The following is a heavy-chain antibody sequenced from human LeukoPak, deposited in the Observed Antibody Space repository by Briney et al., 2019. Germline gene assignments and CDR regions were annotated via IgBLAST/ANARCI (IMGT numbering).Heavy chain of an antibody. Sequence: ASVKVSCKASGYTFTSYDINWVRQATGQGLEWMGWMNPNSGNTGYAQTFQGRVTITRNTSISTAYMELNSLRSEDTAVYYCARVKVCQGGGHVYSDYWGRGPLVTVFS. V-gene: IGHV1-8*01. CDR3: ARVKVCQGGGHVYSDY. CDR1: GYTFTSYD. D-gene: IGHD4-23*01. J-gene: IGHJ4*02. CDR2: MNPNSGNT.